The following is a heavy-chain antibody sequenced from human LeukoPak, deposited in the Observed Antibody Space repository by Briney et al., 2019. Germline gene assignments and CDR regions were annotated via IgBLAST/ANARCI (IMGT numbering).Heavy chain of an antibody. CDR3: ARFDYVWGSYPKSYYFDY. D-gene: IGHD3-16*02. V-gene: IGHV5-51*01. J-gene: IGHJ4*02. CDR1: GYSFTSYW. Sequence: GESLKISCKGSGYSFTSYWIGWVRQMPGKGLEWMGIIYPGDSDTRYSPSFQGQVTISADKSISTAYLQWSSLKASDTAMYYCARFDYVWGSYPKSYYFDYWGQGTLVTVSS. CDR2: IYPGDSDT.